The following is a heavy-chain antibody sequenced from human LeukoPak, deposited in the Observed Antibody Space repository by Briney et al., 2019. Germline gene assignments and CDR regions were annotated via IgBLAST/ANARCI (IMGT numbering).Heavy chain of an antibody. J-gene: IGHJ4*02. Sequence: GASVKVSFKASGYTFTSYGINWVRQAPGQGLEWMGWISAYNGNTNYAQKLQGRVTMTTDTSTSTAYMGLRSLRSDDSAVYYCARSYSSGKYYFDYWGQGTLVTVSS. V-gene: IGHV1-18*01. CDR3: ARSYSSGKYYFDY. CDR1: GYTFTSYG. CDR2: ISAYNGNT. D-gene: IGHD6-19*01.